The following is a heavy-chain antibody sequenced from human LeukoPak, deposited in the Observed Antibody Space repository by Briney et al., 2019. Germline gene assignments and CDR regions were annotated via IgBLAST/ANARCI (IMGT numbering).Heavy chain of an antibody. CDR2: ITSSGSTI. D-gene: IGHD3-10*01. CDR1: GFTFSSYS. Sequence: GGSLRLSCAASGFTFSSYSMNWVRQAPGKGLEWVSYITSSGSTIYYADSVKGRFTISRDNAKNSLYLQMNSLRDEDTAVYYCARDLTTLVRGLPLDYWGQGTLVTVYS. V-gene: IGHV3-48*02. J-gene: IGHJ4*02. CDR3: ARDLTTLVRGLPLDY.